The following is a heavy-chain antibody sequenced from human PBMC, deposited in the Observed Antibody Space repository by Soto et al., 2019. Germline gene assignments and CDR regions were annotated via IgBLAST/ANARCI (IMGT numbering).Heavy chain of an antibody. CDR3: AVATYYDFWSGLRGGYYYGMDV. Sequence: SETLSLTCTVSGGSISSYYWSWIRQPPGKGLEWIGYIYYSGSTNYNPSLKSRVTISVDTSKNQFSLKLSSVTAADTAVYYCAVATYYDFWSGLRGGYYYGMDVWGQGTQVTVSS. CDR1: GGSISSYY. V-gene: IGHV4-59*01. CDR2: IYYSGST. D-gene: IGHD3-3*01. J-gene: IGHJ6*02.